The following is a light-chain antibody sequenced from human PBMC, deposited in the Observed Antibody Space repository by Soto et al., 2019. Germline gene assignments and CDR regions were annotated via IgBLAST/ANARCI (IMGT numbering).Light chain of an antibody. Sequence: EIVLTQSPGTLSLSPGERATLSCRASRSFASSYLGWYQQKPGQAPRLLIYAASSRATGIPDRFSGSGSGTDFTLTISRREPEDSAVYYCQQYGSSPPYTFGQGTKLEI. CDR1: RSFASSY. V-gene: IGKV3-20*01. CDR2: AAS. J-gene: IGKJ2*01. CDR3: QQYGSSPPYT.